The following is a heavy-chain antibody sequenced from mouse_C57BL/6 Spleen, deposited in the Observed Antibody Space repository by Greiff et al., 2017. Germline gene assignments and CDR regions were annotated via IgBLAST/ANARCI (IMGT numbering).Heavy chain of an antibody. V-gene: IGHV1-64*01. J-gene: IGHJ4*01. CDR3: ARLVDYYAMDY. Sequence: VQLQQPGAELVKPGASVKLSCKASGYTFTSYWMHWVKQRPGQGLEWIGMIHPNSGSTNYNEKFKSKATLTVDKSSSTAYMQLSSLTSEDSAVYYWARLVDYYAMDYWGQGTSVTVSS. CDR2: IHPNSGST. CDR1: GYTFTSYW. D-gene: IGHD1-3*01.